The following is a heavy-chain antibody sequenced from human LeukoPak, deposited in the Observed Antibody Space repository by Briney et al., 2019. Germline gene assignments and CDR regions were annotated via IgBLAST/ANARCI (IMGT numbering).Heavy chain of an antibody. D-gene: IGHD2-2*01. V-gene: IGHV4-59*01. Sequence: PSETLSLTCTVSGGSISSDYWSWFRQPPRKGLEWIGYIHFSGSTTCNPSLKSRVTISIDTSKNQFSLNLSSVTAADTAVYYCTREVGTGFQVNYYYYMDVWGKGTTVTVSS. CDR3: TREVGTGFQVNYYYYMDV. CDR1: GGSISSDY. J-gene: IGHJ6*03. CDR2: IHFSGST.